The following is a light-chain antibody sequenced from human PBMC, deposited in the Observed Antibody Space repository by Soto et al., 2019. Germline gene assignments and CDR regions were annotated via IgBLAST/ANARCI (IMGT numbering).Light chain of an antibody. CDR1: SSDVGGYNY. CDR2: DVT. J-gene: IGLJ2*01. CDR3: SSYTSSSTYVL. V-gene: IGLV2-14*01. Sequence: QSVLTQPASVSGSPGQSITISCTGTSSDVGGYNYVSWYQQHPGKAPKLMIFDVTNRPSVVSNRFSGSKSGNTASLTISGLQAEDEADYYCSSYTSSSTYVLFGGGTKVTVL.